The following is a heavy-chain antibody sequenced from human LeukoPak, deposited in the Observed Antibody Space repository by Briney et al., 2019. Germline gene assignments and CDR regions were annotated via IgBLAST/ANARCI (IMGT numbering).Heavy chain of an antibody. V-gene: IGHV1-69*01. CDR1: GGTFSSYA. CDR3: AVGYSSGWYVLDY. J-gene: IGHJ4*02. Sequence: SVKVSCKASGGTFSSYAISWVRQAPGQGLEWTGGIIPIFGTANYAQKFQGRVTITADESTSTAYMELSSLRSEDTAVYYCAVGYSSGWYVLDYWGQGTLVTVSS. CDR2: IIPIFGTA. D-gene: IGHD6-19*01.